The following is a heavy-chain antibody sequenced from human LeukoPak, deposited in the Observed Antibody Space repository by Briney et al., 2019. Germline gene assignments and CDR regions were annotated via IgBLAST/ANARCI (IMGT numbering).Heavy chain of an antibody. CDR1: GVSFSGYY. D-gene: IGHD3-10*01. CDR3: AKAMSSAWNFDL. J-gene: IGHJ2*01. CDR2: INHSGTT. V-gene: IGHV4-34*01. Sequence: SETLSLTCAVYGVSFSGYYWSWIRQPPGKGLEWIGEINHSGTTNYNPSLKSRVTISVDTSKNQFSLDLISVTAADTAVYYCAKAMSSAWNFDLWGRGTLVTVSS.